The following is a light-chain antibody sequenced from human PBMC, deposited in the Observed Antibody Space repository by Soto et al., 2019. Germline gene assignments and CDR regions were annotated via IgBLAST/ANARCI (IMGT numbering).Light chain of an antibody. Sequence: DIQMTQSPSTLSASVGDRVTITCRASQSISSWLAWYQQKPGKAPKLLIYKASSLESGVPSRFSGSGSGTEFTLTISSLQPADFATYYCQQYNSYWTFGQGTKVAIK. CDR1: QSISSW. V-gene: IGKV1-5*03. J-gene: IGKJ1*01. CDR2: KAS. CDR3: QQYNSYWT.